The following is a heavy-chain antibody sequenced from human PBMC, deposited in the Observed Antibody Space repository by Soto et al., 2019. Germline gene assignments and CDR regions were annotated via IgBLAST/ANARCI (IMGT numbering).Heavy chain of an antibody. V-gene: IGHV3-23*01. CDR1: GFTFSSYA. Sequence: GGSLRLSCAASGFTFSSYAMSWVRQAPGKGLEWVSAISGSGGSTYYADSVKGRFTISRDNSKNTLYLQMNSLRAEGTAVYYCAKESGSTSRIYYYGMDVWGQGTTVTVSS. CDR3: AKESGSTSRIYYYGMDV. CDR2: ISGSGGST. J-gene: IGHJ6*02. D-gene: IGHD2-2*01.